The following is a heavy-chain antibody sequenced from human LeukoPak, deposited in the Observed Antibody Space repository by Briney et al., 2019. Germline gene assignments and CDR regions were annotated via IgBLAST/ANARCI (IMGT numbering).Heavy chain of an antibody. CDR3: ARAILRRIVGWAPFELSNWFDP. D-gene: IGHD2-21*01. Sequence: SETLSPTCTVSGGSISSYYWSWIRQPAGKGLEYIGRIYTSGSTNYNPSLKSRVTMPVDTSKNQFSLKLSSVTAADTAVYYCARAILRRIVGWAPFELSNWFDPWGQGTLVTVSS. CDR1: GGSISSYY. J-gene: IGHJ5*02. CDR2: IYTSGST. V-gene: IGHV4-4*07.